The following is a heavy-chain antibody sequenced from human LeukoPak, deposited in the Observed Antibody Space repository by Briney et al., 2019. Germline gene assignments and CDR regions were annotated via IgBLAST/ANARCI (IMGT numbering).Heavy chain of an antibody. CDR3: ARGTYYYDSSGYAFDY. V-gene: IGHV3-53*01. D-gene: IGHD3-22*01. CDR2: IYSGGST. J-gene: IGHJ4*02. Sequence: PGGSLRLSCAASGFTVSSNYMSWVRQAPGKGLEWVSVIYSGGSTYYADSVKGRFTISRDNFKNTLHLQMNSLRVEDTAVYYCARGTYYYDSSGYAFDYWGQGTLVTVSS. CDR1: GFTVSSNY.